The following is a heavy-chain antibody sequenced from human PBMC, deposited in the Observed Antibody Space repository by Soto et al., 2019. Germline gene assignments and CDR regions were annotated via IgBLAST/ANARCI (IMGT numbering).Heavy chain of an antibody. CDR2: ISDSGIST. CDR1: GFAFSSYA. D-gene: IGHD2-15*01. CDR3: ASKGAGYCSGGGCNYYMDV. V-gene: IGHV3-23*01. Sequence: PGGSLRLSCTAAGFAFSSYAVIWVRQAPGKGLERVSSISDSGISTYYADSVKGRFTISRDNSKNTLYLEMNSLRAEDTAVYHCASKGAGYCSGGGCNYYMDVWGKGTTVTVSS. J-gene: IGHJ6*03.